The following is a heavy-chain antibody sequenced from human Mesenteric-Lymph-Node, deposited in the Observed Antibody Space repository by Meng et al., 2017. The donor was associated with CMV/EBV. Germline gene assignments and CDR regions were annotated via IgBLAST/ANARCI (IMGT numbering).Heavy chain of an antibody. Sequence: SETLSLTCTVSGGSISSSSYYWGWIRQPPGKGLEWIGSIYYSGSTYYNPSLKSRVTISVDTSENQFSLKLSSLTAADTAVYYCARVGYDFWSGYSYFDYWGQGTLVTVSS. V-gene: IGHV4-39*07. CDR2: IYYSGST. CDR1: GGSISSSSYY. CDR3: ARVGYDFWSGYSYFDY. D-gene: IGHD3-3*01. J-gene: IGHJ4*02.